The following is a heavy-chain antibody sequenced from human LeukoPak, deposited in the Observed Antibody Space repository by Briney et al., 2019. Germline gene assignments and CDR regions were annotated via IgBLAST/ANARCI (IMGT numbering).Heavy chain of an antibody. V-gene: IGHV3-23*01. D-gene: IGHD6-19*01. Sequence: PGGSLTLSCAASGFTFSSYAMSWVRQAPGKGLEWVAAISGSGGSTYYADSVKGRFTISRDNSKNTLYLQMNSLRAEDTAVYYCAKAGPLGSSGATYEEDWGQGTLVTVSS. CDR2: ISGSGGST. CDR1: GFTFSSYA. J-gene: IGHJ4*02. CDR3: AKAGPLGSSGATYEED.